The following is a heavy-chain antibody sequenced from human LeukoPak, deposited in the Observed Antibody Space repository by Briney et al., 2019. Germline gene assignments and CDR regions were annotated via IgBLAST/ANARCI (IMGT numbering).Heavy chain of an antibody. J-gene: IGHJ5*02. D-gene: IGHD3-10*01. CDR3: ARDPVIYGIGWVDP. V-gene: IGHV3-30*04. Sequence: PGGSLRLSCAASGFNFSTYAMHWVRQAPGKGLEWVAVISYNGSHKFYADSVKGRFTISRDDSHNTLYVQMNSLRPEDTAVYYCARDPVIYGIGWVDPWGQGTLVIVSS. CDR1: GFNFSTYA. CDR2: ISYNGSHK.